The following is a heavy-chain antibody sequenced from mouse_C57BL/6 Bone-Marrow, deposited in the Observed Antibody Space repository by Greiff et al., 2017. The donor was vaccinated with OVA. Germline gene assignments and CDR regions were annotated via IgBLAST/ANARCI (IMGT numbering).Heavy chain of an antibody. V-gene: IGHV1-81*01. Sequence: QVQLQQSGAELARPGASVKLSCKASGYTFTSYGISWVKQRTGQGLEWIGEIYPRSGNTSYNEKFKGKATLTADKSSSTAYMELRSLTSEDSAVYFCARNGYYPWFADWGQGTLVTVSA. CDR2: IYPRSGNT. D-gene: IGHD2-3*01. J-gene: IGHJ3*01. CDR3: ARNGYYPWFAD. CDR1: GYTFTSYG.